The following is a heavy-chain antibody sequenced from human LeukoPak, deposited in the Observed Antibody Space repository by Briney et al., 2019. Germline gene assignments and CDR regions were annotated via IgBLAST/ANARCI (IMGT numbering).Heavy chain of an antibody. V-gene: IGHV5-51*01. Sequence: GESLKISCKGSGYSFTSYWIGWVRQMPGKGLEWMGIIYPGDSKTTYNPSFEGQVTIPADKSVSTAYLSLQASDTAIYFCARQRGTTVTTSWFDPWGQGTLVTVSS. CDR2: IYPGDSKT. J-gene: IGHJ5*02. CDR3: ARQRGTTVTTSWFDP. CDR1: GYSFTSYW. D-gene: IGHD4-11*01.